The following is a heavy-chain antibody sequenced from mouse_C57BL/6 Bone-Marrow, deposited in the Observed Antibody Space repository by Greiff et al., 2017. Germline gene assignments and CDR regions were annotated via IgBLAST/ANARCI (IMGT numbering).Heavy chain of an antibody. V-gene: IGHV1-64*01. D-gene: IGHD2-1*01. Sequence: VQLQQPGAELVKPGASVKLSCTASGYTFTSYWMHWVKQRPGQGLEWIGMIHPNSGSTNYNEKFKSKATLTVDKSSSTAYMQLSSQTSEDSAVYYCARPDGNNGDYWGQGTTLTVSS. J-gene: IGHJ2*01. CDR2: IHPNSGST. CDR1: GYTFTSYW. CDR3: ARPDGNNGDY.